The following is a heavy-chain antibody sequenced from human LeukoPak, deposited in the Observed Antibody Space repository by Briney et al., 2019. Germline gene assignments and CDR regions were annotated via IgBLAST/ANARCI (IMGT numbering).Heavy chain of an antibody. CDR2: IKQDGSEK. CDR3: ARTYSSGYDY. V-gene: IGHV3-7*01. CDR1: GFTFDDYG. J-gene: IGHJ4*02. Sequence: GGSLRLSCAASGFTFDDYGMNWVRQAPGKGLEWVANIKQDGSEKYYVDSVKGRFTISRDNAKNSLYLQMNSLRAEDTAVYYCARTYSSGYDYWGQGTLVTVSS. D-gene: IGHD6-19*01.